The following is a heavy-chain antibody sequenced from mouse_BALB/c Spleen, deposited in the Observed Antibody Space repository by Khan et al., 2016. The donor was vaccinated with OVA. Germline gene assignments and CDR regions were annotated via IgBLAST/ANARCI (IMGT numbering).Heavy chain of an antibody. Sequence: QVQLQQSGPGLVAPSQSLSITCTVSGFSLSRYNIHWVRQPPGKGLEWLGMIWGGGGTDYNSTIKSRLSISKDNSKSQVFLKMNSLQTDDSAMYYCARAYYRYDGYYAMDYWGQGPSVTVSS. D-gene: IGHD2-14*01. CDR2: IWGGGGT. CDR3: ARAYYRYDGYYAMDY. V-gene: IGHV2-6-4*01. J-gene: IGHJ4*01. CDR1: GFSLSRYN.